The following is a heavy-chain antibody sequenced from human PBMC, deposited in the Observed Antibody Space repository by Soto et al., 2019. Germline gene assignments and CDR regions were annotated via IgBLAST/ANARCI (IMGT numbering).Heavy chain of an antibody. CDR1: GFTFSHVW. D-gene: IGHD2-2*01. Sequence: EVQLVESGGDLVKPGGSLRLSCAASGFTFSHVWMTWVRQAPGKGLEWVGRIKRKSDGETTDYALPVKGRFTISRDDLKSTLYLQMSSLKIKDTAVYYCAVDAQCSSNTCPGALDIWGQGTMVAVS. J-gene: IGHJ3*02. CDR3: AVDAQCSSNTCPGALDI. CDR2: IKRKSDGETT. V-gene: IGHV3-15*01.